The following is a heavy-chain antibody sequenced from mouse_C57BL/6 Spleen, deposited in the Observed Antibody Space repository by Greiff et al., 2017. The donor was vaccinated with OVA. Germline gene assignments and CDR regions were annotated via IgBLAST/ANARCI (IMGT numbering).Heavy chain of an antibody. V-gene: IGHV3-6*01. CDR3: ARASSSSFAY. CDR1: GYSITSGYY. Sequence: EVQLQQSGPGLVKPSQSLSLTCSVTGYSITSGYYWNWIRQFPGNKLEWMGYISYDGSNNYNPSLKNRISITRDTSKNQFFLKLNSVTTEDTATYYCARASSSSFAYWGQGTLVTVSA. D-gene: IGHD1-1*01. J-gene: IGHJ3*01. CDR2: ISYDGSN.